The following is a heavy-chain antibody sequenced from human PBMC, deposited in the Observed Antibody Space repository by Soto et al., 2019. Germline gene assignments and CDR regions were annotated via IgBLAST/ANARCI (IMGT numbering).Heavy chain of an antibody. V-gene: IGHV4-59*08. CDR1: GGSISSYY. CDR3: ARQGFGPLHGLVDV. J-gene: IGHJ6*02. CDR2: VHNSWGS. Sequence: QVQLQESGPGLVKPSETLSLSCTVSGGSISSYYWSWFRQSPGKRMEWIGYVHNSWGSSYNPSLQSRVAISLDTSTSQFSLKVTSVTATDTAVYYCARQGFGPLHGLVDVWGQGTTVTVSS. D-gene: IGHD3-10*01.